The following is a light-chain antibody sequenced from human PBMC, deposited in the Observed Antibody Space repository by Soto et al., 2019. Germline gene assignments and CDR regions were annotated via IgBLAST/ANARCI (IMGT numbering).Light chain of an antibody. CDR2: EDN. Sequence: NFMLTQPHSVSESPGKTVTISCTGSSGSIASNYVQWYQQRPGSAPTTVIFEDNLRPSGVPDRFSCSIDSSSNSASLTISGLKTEDEADYYCQSYDRNTVVFGGGTKVTVL. CDR1: SGSIASNY. J-gene: IGLJ2*01. V-gene: IGLV6-57*02. CDR3: QSYDRNTVV.